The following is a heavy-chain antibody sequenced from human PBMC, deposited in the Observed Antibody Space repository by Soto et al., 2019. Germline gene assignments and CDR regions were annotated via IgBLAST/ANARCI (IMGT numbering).Heavy chain of an antibody. D-gene: IGHD2-2*01. CDR2: IYYSGST. V-gene: IGHV4-31*03. Sequence: PSETLSLTCTVSGGSISSGGYYWSWIRQHPGKGPEWIGYIYYSGSTYYNPSLKSRVTISVDTSKNQFSLKLSSVTAADTAVYYCARDRNAGFDYWGQGTLVTVSS. CDR3: ARDRNAGFDY. J-gene: IGHJ4*02. CDR1: GGSISSGGYY.